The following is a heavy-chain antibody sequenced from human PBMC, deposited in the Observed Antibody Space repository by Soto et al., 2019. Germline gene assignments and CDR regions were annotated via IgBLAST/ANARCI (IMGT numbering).Heavy chain of an antibody. J-gene: IGHJ6*02. CDR3: ARLPGPLVSVLYIYPVDARETPSDVDV. V-gene: IGHV3-30*03. CDR2: VSFDGSNK. D-gene: IGHD2-21*02. Sequence: QMQLVQSGGGVVQPGRSLRLSCAAYGFTFSHYPMHWVRQAPGKGLEWVAVVSFDGSNKYYRDSVKGRFTISKDNGKNTLYLQMNDLRHEDTAVYYCARLPGPLVSVLYIYPVDARETPSDVDVCGQGTSVTVSS. CDR1: GFTFSHYP.